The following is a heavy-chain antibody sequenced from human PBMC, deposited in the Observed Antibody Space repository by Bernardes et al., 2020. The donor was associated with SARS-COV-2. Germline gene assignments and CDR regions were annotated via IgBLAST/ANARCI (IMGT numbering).Heavy chain of an antibody. Sequence: GGSLRLSCAASGFAFSSNGMSWVRQAQGKGLEWVSSSGGDGGTHYADSVRGRFTISRDTSKNTLFLQMNSLRAEDTAVYYCAKDLFWWSAADFWGQGPWSPSLQ. CDR3: AKDLFWWSAADF. J-gene: IGHJ4*02. V-gene: IGHV3-23*01. CDR1: GFAFSSNG. D-gene: IGHD2-21*01. CDR2: SGGDGGT.